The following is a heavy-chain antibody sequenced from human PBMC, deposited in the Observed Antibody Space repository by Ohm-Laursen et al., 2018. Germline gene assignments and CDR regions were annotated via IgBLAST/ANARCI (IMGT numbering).Heavy chain of an antibody. CDR2: IYYSGST. CDR1: GGSISSGGYY. D-gene: IGHD3-22*01. CDR3: ARDHVHDSSGYYYHWFDP. J-gene: IGHJ5*02. Sequence: SDTLSLTCTVSGGSISSGGYYWSWIRQHPGKGLEWIGYIYYSGSTYYNPSLKSRVTISVDTSKNQFSLKLSSVTAADTAVYYCARDHVHDSSGYYYHWFDPWGQGTLVTVPS. V-gene: IGHV4-31*03.